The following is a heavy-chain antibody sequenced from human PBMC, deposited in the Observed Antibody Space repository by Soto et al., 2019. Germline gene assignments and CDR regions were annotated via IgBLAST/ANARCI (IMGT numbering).Heavy chain of an antibody. D-gene: IGHD6-13*01. J-gene: IGHJ3*02. V-gene: IGHV1-69*13. Sequence: GASVKVSCKASGGTFSSYAISWVRQAPGQGLEWMGGIIPIFGTANYAQKFQGRVTITADESTSTAYMELSSLRSEDTAVYYCARADSRIAAAGRAAFDIWGQGTTVTVSS. CDR3: ARADSRIAAAGRAAFDI. CDR2: IIPIFGTA. CDR1: GGTFSSYA.